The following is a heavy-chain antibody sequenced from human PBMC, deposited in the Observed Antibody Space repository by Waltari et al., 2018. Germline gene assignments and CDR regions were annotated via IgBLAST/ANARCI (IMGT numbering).Heavy chain of an antibody. Sequence: EVQLVESGVGLVTPGGSLRLACAASGFTFSRYAMSWVRQAPGKGLEWVSAISGSGGSTYYADSVKGRFTISRDNSKNTLYLQMNSLRAEDTAVYYCAKLASSSSGAYWGQGTLVTVSS. D-gene: IGHD6-6*01. CDR3: AKLASSSSGAY. CDR2: ISGSGGST. V-gene: IGHV3-23*04. CDR1: GFTFSRYA. J-gene: IGHJ4*02.